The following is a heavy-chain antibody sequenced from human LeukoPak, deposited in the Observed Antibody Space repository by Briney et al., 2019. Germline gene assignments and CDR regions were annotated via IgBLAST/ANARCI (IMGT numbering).Heavy chain of an antibody. CDR1: GFTFSIYA. J-gene: IGHJ3*02. V-gene: IGHV3-66*01. Sequence: GGSLRLSCAASGFTFSIYAMSWVRQAPGKGLEWVSVIYSGGSTYYADSVKGRFTISRDNSKNTLYLQMNSLRAEDTAVYYCLADYYDSSGYYHDAFDIWGQGTMVTVSS. D-gene: IGHD3-22*01. CDR3: LADYYDSSGYYHDAFDI. CDR2: IYSGGST.